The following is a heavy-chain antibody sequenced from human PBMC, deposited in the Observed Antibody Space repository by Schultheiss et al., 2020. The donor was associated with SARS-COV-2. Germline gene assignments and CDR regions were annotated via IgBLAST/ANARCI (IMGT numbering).Heavy chain of an antibody. CDR2: IYHSGST. D-gene: IGHD2-21*02. CDR1: GYSISSGYY. J-gene: IGHJ6*02. Sequence: SETLSLTCAVSGYSISSGYYWGWIRQPPGKGLEWIGSIYHSGSTYYNPSLKSRVSISVDTSKNQFSLKLSSVTAADTAVYYCAGRLRARYYYYGMDVWGQGTTVTVSS. V-gene: IGHV4-38-2*01. CDR3: AGRLRARYYYYGMDV.